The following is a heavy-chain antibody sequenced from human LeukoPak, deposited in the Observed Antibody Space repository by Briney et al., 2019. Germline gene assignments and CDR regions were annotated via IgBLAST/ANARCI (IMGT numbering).Heavy chain of an antibody. V-gene: IGHV1-69*06. CDR2: IIPIFGTA. J-gene: IGHJ4*02. CDR3: ARDVPVEATLGY. D-gene: IGHD2-15*01. CDR1: GGTFSSYA. Sequence: SVKVSCKASGGTFSSYAISWVRQAPGQGLEWMGGIIPIFGTANYAQKFQGRVTSTADKSTSTAYMELSSLRSEDTAVYYCARDVPVEATLGYWGQGTLVTVSS.